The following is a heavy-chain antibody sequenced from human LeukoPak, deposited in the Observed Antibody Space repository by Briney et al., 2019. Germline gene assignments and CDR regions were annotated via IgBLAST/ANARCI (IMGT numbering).Heavy chain of an antibody. J-gene: IGHJ4*02. D-gene: IGHD1-26*01. V-gene: IGHV4-38-2*02. Sequence: PSETLSLTCTVSGYSISSGYYWGWIRQPPGKGLEWIGSIYPSGSTYYNPSLKSRVTISVDTSKNQFSLKLSSVTAADTAVYYCARVGVGATTYYFDYWGQGTLVTVSS. CDR3: ARVGVGATTYYFDY. CDR2: IYPSGST. CDR1: GYSISSGYY.